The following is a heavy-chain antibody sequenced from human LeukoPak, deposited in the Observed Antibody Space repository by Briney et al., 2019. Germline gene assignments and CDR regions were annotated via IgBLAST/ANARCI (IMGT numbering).Heavy chain of an antibody. D-gene: IGHD3-10*01. J-gene: IGHJ4*02. CDR2: FDPEDGET. CDR3: ATAGYYGSGSYYKRGYYFDY. CDR1: GYTLTELS. V-gene: IGHV1-24*01. Sequence: ASVKVSCKVSGYTLTELSMHWVRQAPGKGLEWMGGFDPEDGETIYAQKFQGRVTMTEDTSTDTAYMELSSLRSEDTAVYYCATAGYYGSGSYYKRGYYFDYWGQGNLVTVSS.